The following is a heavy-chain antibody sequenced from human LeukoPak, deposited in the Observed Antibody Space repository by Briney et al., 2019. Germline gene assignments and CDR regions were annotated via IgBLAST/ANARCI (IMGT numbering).Heavy chain of an antibody. CDR1: GFTFSSYS. V-gene: IGHV3-48*04. CDR3: ARDISGSYRGFDF. CDR2: ISSRSSTI. Sequence: GGSLRLSCAASGFTFSSYSMNWVRQAPGKRLEWISYISSRSSTIYYADSVKGRFTISRDNAKNSLYLQMNSLRAEDTAVYYCARDISGSYRGFDFWGQGTLVTVSS. D-gene: IGHD1-26*01. J-gene: IGHJ4*02.